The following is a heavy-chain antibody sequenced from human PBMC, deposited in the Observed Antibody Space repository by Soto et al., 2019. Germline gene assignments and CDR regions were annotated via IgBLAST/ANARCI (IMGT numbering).Heavy chain of an antibody. D-gene: IGHD3-3*01. CDR2: ISAYNGNT. CDR3: GRPGPFYVFWSGSPRYYYYVMDV. CDR1: GYTFTSYG. Sequence: GASVKVSCKASGYTFTSYGISWVRQAPGQGLEWMGWISAYNGNTNYAQKLQGRVTMTTDTSTSTAYMELRSLRSDDTAVYYCGRPGPFYVFWSGSPRYYYYVMDVWGQGTTVPVSS. V-gene: IGHV1-18*01. J-gene: IGHJ6*02.